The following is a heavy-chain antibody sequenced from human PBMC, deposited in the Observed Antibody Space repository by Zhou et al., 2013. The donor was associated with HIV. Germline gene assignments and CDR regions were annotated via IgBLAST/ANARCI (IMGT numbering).Heavy chain of an antibody. J-gene: IGHJ6*02. Sequence: QVQLVQSGAEVKQPGSSVQVSCKVSGGTFSSYAISWVRQAPGQGLEWMGGIIPFFGKANYAQKFQARVTITADESTSTAYMELSSLRSEDTAVYYCARDLLPTTSWTDSYYYGMDVWGPGTTVTVAS. V-gene: IGHV1-69*12. CDR1: GGTFSSYA. CDR3: ARDLLPTTSWTDSYYYGMDV. D-gene: IGHD2-2*01. CDR2: IIPFFGKA.